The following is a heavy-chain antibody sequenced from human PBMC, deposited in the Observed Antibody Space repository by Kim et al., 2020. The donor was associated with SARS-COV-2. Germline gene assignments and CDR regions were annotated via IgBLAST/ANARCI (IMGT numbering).Heavy chain of an antibody. CDR1: GFTFTTFSTYG. V-gene: IGHV3-23*01. D-gene: IGHD6-6*01. Sequence: GGSLRLSCAASGFTFTTFSTYGMNWVRRAPGKGLEWVSLITSAVATYYADSVKGRFTISRDNSKNTLYLQMDSLRAEDTAGYYCADRSSSAFIVWGQGT. J-gene: IGHJ3*01. CDR3: ADRSSSAFIV. CDR2: ITSAVAT.